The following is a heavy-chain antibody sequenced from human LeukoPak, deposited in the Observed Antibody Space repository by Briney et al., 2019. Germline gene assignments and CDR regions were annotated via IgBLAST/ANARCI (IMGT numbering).Heavy chain of an antibody. V-gene: IGHV5-51*01. J-gene: IGHJ6*02. CDR1: GYSFTSYW. CDR3: ARHGAGRSSSLYYGMDA. Sequence: GESLKISCKGSGYSFTSYWIAWVRQMPGKGLEWMGIVNPGDSDTRYSPSFQGQVTISADKSISTTYLQWSSLKASDTAMYYCARHGAGRSSSLYYGMDAWGQGTTVTVSS. CDR2: VNPGDSDT. D-gene: IGHD6-6*01.